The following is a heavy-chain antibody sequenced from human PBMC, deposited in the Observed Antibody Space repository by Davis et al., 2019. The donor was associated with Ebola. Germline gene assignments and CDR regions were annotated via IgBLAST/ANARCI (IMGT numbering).Heavy chain of an antibody. CDR2: IYYSGST. CDR3: ARGSR. J-gene: IGHJ4*02. Sequence: SETLSLPCAVYGGSFRSYYLGWIRQPPGKGLEWIGSIYYSGSTYYNPSLKSRVTISVDTSKNQFSLKLSSVTAADTAVYYCARGSRWGQGTLVTVSS. CDR1: GGSFRSYY. V-gene: IGHV4-39*01.